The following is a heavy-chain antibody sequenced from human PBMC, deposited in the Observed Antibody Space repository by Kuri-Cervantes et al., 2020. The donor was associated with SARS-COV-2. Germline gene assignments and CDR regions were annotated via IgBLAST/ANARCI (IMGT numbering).Heavy chain of an antibody. J-gene: IGHJ4*02. Sequence: LRLSCTVSGGSISSGDYYWSWIRQPPGKGLEWIGYIYYSGSTYYNPSLKSRVTISVDTSKNQFSLKLSSVTAADTAVYYCARHFDCSGGSCYSPTHFDYWGQGTLVTVSS. CDR3: ARHFDCSGGSCYSPTHFDY. D-gene: IGHD2-15*01. CDR2: IYYSGST. V-gene: IGHV4-30-4*08. CDR1: GGSISSGDYY.